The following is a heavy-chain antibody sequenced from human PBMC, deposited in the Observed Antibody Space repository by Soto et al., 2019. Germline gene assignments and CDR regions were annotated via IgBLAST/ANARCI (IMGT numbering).Heavy chain of an antibody. CDR1: GGTFSSYA. V-gene: IGHV1-69*13. Sequence: ASVKVSCKASGGTFSSYAISWVRQAPGQGLEWMGGIIPIFGTANYAQKFQGRVTITADESTGTAYMELSSLRSEDTAVYYCARASGYDLDYYYGMDVWGQGTTVTVSS. CDR2: IIPIFGTA. J-gene: IGHJ6*02. D-gene: IGHD5-12*01. CDR3: ARASGYDLDYYYGMDV.